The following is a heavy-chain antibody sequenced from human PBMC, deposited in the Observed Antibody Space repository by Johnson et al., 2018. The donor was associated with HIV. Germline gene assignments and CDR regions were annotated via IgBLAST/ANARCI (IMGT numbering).Heavy chain of an antibody. CDR1: GFTFNSYA. D-gene: IGHD3-10*01. Sequence: QVQLVESGGGVVQPGRSLRLSCGASGFTFNSYAIHWVRQAPGKGLEWVGVISYDGSIKYYADSVKGRFTISRDNSKNTLYLQMNSLTTEDKAVYYCARDRPDNNGSGSLGAFDIWGQGTMVTVSS. V-gene: IGHV3-30*04. CDR2: ISYDGSIK. J-gene: IGHJ3*02. CDR3: ARDRPDNNGSGSLGAFDI.